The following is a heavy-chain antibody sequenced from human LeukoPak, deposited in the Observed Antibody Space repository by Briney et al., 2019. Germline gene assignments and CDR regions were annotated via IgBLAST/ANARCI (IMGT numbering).Heavy chain of an antibody. CDR1: GFTFSNYA. J-gene: IGHJ5*02. V-gene: IGHV3-23*01. D-gene: IGHD6-6*01. CDR2: ISGSGGTT. Sequence: GGSLRLSCAASGFTFSNYAMNWVRQAPGKGLECVSAISGSGGTTYYADSVKGRFTISRDNSKNMLYLQMNSLRAEDTAVYYSAKDRSYSSSGNWFDPWGQGTLVTVSS. CDR3: AKDRSYSSSGNWFDP.